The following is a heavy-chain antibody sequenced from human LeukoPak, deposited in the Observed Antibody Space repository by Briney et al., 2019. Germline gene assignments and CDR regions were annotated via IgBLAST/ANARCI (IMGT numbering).Heavy chain of an antibody. Sequence: PGGSLRLPCAASGFTFSSYAMSWVRQAPGKGLEWVSAISGSGGSTYYADSVKGRFTISRDNAENSLYLQMNSLRAEDTALYYCARKRPNYFDYWGQGTLVTVSS. J-gene: IGHJ4*02. V-gene: IGHV3-23*01. CDR3: ARKRPNYFDY. CDR1: GFTFSSYA. CDR2: ISGSGGST.